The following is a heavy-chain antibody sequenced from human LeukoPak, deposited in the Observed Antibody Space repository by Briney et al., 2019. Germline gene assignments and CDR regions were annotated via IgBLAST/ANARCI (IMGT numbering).Heavy chain of an antibody. D-gene: IGHD3-22*01. CDR3: AKDMRGYHCPIDY. CDR1: EFTFSNKA. Sequence: GGSLRLSCIGSEFTFSNKAMNWLRQAPGKGLEWVSGIGGGGGITDYAESVRGRFTISRDNSKNTLYLQMDSLRAEDTAVYYCAKDMRGYHCPIDYWGQGTLVTVSS. CDR2: IGGGGGIT. J-gene: IGHJ4*02. V-gene: IGHV3-23*01.